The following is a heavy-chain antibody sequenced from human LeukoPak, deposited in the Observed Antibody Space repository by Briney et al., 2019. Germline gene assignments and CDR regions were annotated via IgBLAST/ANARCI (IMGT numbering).Heavy chain of an antibody. CDR1: GYTFTGYY. Sequence: ASVKVSCKASGYTFTGYYMQWVRQAPGQGLEWMGWINPNSGGTNYAQKFQGRVTMTRDTSISTAYMELSRLRSDDTAVYYCARDLIRLGESAWFDPWGQGTLVTVSS. J-gene: IGHJ5*02. V-gene: IGHV1-2*02. CDR2: INPNSGGT. CDR3: ARDLIRLGESAWFDP. D-gene: IGHD3-16*01.